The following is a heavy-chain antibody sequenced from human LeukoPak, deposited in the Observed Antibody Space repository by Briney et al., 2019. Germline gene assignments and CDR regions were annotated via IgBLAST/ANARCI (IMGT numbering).Heavy chain of an antibody. CDR1: GGSISSGSYY. V-gene: IGHV4-61*02. Sequence: SQTLSLTCTVSGGSISSGSYYWSWIRQPAGKGLEWIGRIYTSGSTNYNPSLKSRVTISVDTSKNQFSLKLSPVTAADTAVYYCARVSGSYRWYFDYWGQGTLVTVSS. CDR2: IYTSGST. J-gene: IGHJ4*02. CDR3: ARVSGSYRWYFDY. D-gene: IGHD1-26*01.